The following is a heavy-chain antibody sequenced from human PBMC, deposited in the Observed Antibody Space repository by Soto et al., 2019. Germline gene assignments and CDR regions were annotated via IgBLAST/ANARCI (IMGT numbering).Heavy chain of an antibody. CDR3: ASFWYSSGWYEDQSAFDI. J-gene: IGHJ3*02. Sequence: PGGSLRLSCAASGFTFSSYSMNWVRQATGKGLEWVSYISSSSSTIYYADSVKGRFTISRDNAKNSLYLQMNSLRAEDTAVYYCASFWYSSGWYEDQSAFDIWGQGTMVTVSS. CDR2: ISSSSSTI. CDR1: GFTFSSYS. D-gene: IGHD6-19*01. V-gene: IGHV3-48*01.